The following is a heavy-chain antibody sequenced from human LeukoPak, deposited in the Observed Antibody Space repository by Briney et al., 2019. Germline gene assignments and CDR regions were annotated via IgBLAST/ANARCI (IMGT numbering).Heavy chain of an antibody. V-gene: IGHV3-7*01. CDR3: ARTPVRGVIMAYYYYYYMDV. Sequence: GGSLRLSCAASGFTFSSYWMSWVRQAPGKGLEWVANIKQDGSEKYYVDSVKGRFTISRDNAKNSLYLQMNSLRAEDTAVYYCARTPVRGVIMAYYYYYYMDVWGKGTTVTISS. J-gene: IGHJ6*03. CDR1: GFTFSSYW. CDR2: IKQDGSEK. D-gene: IGHD3-10*01.